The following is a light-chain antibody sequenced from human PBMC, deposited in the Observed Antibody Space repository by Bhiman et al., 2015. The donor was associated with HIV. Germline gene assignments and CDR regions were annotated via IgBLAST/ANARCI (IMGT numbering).Light chain of an antibody. V-gene: IGLV3-27*01. CDR3: QLWDSSRGHVV. CDR2: KDS. Sequence: SYELTQPSSVSVSPGQTARITCSGDVLAKKYTRWFQQKPGQAPVLVIYKDSERPSGIPERFSGSSSGTTVTLTISGAQVDDEADYYCQLWDSSRGHVVFGGGTKLTVL. J-gene: IGLJ2*01. CDR1: VLAKKY.